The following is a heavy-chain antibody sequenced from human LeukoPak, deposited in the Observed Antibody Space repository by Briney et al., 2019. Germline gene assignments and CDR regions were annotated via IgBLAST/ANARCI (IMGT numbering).Heavy chain of an antibody. J-gene: IGHJ4*02. Sequence: ASVKVSCKASGYTFTSYGISWVRQAPGQGLEWMGWISAYNGNTNYAQKLQGRVTMTTDTSTSTAHMELRSLRSDDTAVYYCARDRGAEVGPHDYWGQGTLVTVSS. CDR3: ARDRGAEVGPHDY. D-gene: IGHD1-26*01. V-gene: IGHV1-18*01. CDR2: ISAYNGNT. CDR1: GYTFTSYG.